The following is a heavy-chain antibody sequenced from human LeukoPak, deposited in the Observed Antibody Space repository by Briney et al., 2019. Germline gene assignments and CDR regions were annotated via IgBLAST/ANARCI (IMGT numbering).Heavy chain of an antibody. Sequence: PGGSLRLSCAASGFTFGAYAMNWVRQAPGKGLDWVSSISRSGRDIYYADSVRGRFTISRDNARDSLFLQMNSLRAEDTAVYYCAREIRYCSGSKCYLFDYWGQGTLVTVSS. CDR3: AREIRYCSGSKCYLFDY. CDR1: GFTFGAYA. CDR2: ISRSGRDI. D-gene: IGHD6-19*01. J-gene: IGHJ4*02. V-gene: IGHV3-21*01.